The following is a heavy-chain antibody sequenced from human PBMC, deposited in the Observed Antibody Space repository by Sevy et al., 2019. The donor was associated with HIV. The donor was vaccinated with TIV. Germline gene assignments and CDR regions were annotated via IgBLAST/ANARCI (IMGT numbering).Heavy chain of an antibody. Sequence: ATVKVSCKASGYTFTTYGISWIGQAPGQGLEWVGWISPYTRNTNYTQKLQGRVTMSTDTSTSTAYMELRSLRSDDTAVYVCARDAPFFYAPGCPVPLFDCWGQGTLVTVSS. D-gene: IGHD3-10*01. CDR1: GYTFTTYG. CDR3: ARDAPFFYAPGCPVPLFDC. V-gene: IGHV1-18*01. J-gene: IGHJ4*02. CDR2: ISPYTRNT.